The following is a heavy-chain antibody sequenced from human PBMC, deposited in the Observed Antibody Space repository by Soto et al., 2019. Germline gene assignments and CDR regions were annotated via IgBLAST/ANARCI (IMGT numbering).Heavy chain of an antibody. D-gene: IGHD2-2*01. Sequence: QVQLVQSGAEVKKHESSVKVSCTTSGGTFVSHVISWVRQAPGQGPECMGKINTLSGIPNYAQKFQDRVTFTADTDSSTAYMELSSLRSDDTAVYYCAAPACAATWCSPTHTLDHWGQGTLVTVSS. CDR2: INTLSGIP. J-gene: IGHJ4*02. CDR3: AAPACAATWCSPTHTLDH. V-gene: IGHV1-69*09. CDR1: GGTFVSHV.